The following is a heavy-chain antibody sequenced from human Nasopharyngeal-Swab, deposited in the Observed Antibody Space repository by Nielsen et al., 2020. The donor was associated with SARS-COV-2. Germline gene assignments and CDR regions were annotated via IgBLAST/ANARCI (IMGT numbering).Heavy chain of an antibody. D-gene: IGHD6-13*01. CDR2: ISNGGGTT. Sequence: GESLKISCAASGFTFRNYAMSWVRQAPGKGLEWVSGISNGGGTTHNADSVRGRFTISRDNSKSTLYLQMNSLRAEDTATYYCAKVFTAATGSYFDFWGQGTLVTVSS. CDR1: GFTFRNYA. CDR3: AKVFTAATGSYFDF. J-gene: IGHJ4*02. V-gene: IGHV3-23*01.